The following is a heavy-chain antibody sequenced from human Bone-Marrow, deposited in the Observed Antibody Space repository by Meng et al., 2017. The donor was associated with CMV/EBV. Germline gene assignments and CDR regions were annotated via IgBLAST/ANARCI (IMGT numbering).Heavy chain of an antibody. CDR1: GFTFSSYW. CDR3: ARVGVTIFGVVIPFDY. D-gene: IGHD3-3*01. J-gene: IGHJ4*02. CDR2: IKQDGSEK. Sequence: GESLKISCAASGFTFSSYWMSWVRQAPGKGLEWVANIKQDGSEKYYVDSVKVRFTISRDNAKNSLYLQMNSLRAEDTAVYYCARVGVTIFGVVIPFDYWGQGTLVTVSS. V-gene: IGHV3-7*01.